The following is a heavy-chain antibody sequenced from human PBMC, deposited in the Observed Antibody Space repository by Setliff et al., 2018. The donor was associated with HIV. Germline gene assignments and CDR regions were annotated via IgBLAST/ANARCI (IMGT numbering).Heavy chain of an antibody. Sequence: SETLSLTCTVSGGSISSGSYYWSWIRQPAGKGLEWIGHIYTSGSTNYNPSLKSRVTISVDTSKNQFSLKLSSVTAADTAVYYCARGNYYYYYYMDVWGKGTTGTSP. D-gene: IGHD1-1*01. CDR3: ARGNYYYYYYMDV. J-gene: IGHJ6*03. V-gene: IGHV4-61*09. CDR2: IYTSGST. CDR1: GGSISSGSYY.